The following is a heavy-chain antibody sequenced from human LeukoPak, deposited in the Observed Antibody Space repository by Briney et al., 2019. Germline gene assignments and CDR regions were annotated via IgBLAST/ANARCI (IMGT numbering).Heavy chain of an antibody. J-gene: IGHJ4*02. V-gene: IGHV3-7*03. CDR1: GFTFSSYD. D-gene: IGHD6-19*01. CDR3: AKQVYRRIAVAGATDY. Sequence: PGGSLRLSCAASGFTFSSYDMHWVRQAPGKGLEWVANIKQDGSEKYYVDSVKGRFTISRDNAKNSLYLQMNSLRAEDTAVYYCAKQVYRRIAVAGATDYWGQGTLVTVSS. CDR2: IKQDGSEK.